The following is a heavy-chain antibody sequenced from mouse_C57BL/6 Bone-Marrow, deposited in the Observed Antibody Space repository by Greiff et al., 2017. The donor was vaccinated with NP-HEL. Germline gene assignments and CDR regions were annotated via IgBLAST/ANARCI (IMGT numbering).Heavy chain of an antibody. D-gene: IGHD1-1*01. CDR1: GFTFSDYY. V-gene: IGHV5-12*01. J-gene: IGHJ2*01. CDR2: ISNGGGST. Sequence: EVQGVESGGGLVQPGGSLKLSCAASGFTFSDYYMYWVRQTPEKRLEWVAYISNGGGSTYYPDTGKGRFTISRDNAKNTLYLQMSRLKSEDTAMYYCARRATVVSYYFDYWGQGTTLTVSS. CDR3: ARRATVVSYYFDY.